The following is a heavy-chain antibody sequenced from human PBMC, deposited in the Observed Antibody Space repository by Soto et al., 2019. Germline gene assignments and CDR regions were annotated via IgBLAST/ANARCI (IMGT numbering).Heavy chain of an antibody. CDR3: ARAASASGSYYVPFDF. CDR2: ISSDGSNK. D-gene: IGHD3-10*01. CDR1: GFTFSSYA. J-gene: IGHJ4*02. V-gene: IGHV3-30-3*01. Sequence: GGSLRLSCATSGFTFSSYAMHWVRQAPGKGLDWVAIISSDGSNKYYADSVKGRFTISRDSSKNTLYLQMNSLRAEDTAVYYCARAASASGSYYVPFDFWGQGILVTVSS.